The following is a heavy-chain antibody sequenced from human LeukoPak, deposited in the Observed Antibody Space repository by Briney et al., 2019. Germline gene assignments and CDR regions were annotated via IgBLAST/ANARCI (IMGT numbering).Heavy chain of an antibody. V-gene: IGHV3-23*01. D-gene: IGHD3-10*01. Sequence: GGSLGLSCAASEFNFGNYAMSWVRQAPGKGLQWVSAITSSGSGTYYADSVKGRFTISRDNSKNTLYLQMNSLRAEDTAVYYCAKKMGTGNFYFDYWGQGTLVTVSS. CDR1: EFNFGNYA. CDR2: ITSSGSGT. J-gene: IGHJ4*02. CDR3: AKKMGTGNFYFDY.